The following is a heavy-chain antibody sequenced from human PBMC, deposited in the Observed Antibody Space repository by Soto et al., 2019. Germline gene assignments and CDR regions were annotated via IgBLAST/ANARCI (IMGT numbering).Heavy chain of an antibody. CDR1: GGTFSSYT. Sequence: QVHLVQSGAAVKKPGSSVKVSFKASGGTFSSYTISWVRQAPGQGLECMGRIIPSLGLANYAQKFQGRVTITADKATSTAYMELSSLRSEDTAVYYFYSGKVTTGFAYWCQGTLVTVS. D-gene: IGHD4-17*01. V-gene: IGHV1-69*02. CDR2: IIPSLGLA. J-gene: IGHJ4*02. CDR3: YSGKVTTGFAY.